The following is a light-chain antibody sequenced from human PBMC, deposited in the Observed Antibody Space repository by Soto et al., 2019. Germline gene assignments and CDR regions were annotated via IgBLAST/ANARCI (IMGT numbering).Light chain of an antibody. Sequence: QSVLTQPASVSGSPGQSITISCTGTSSDVGGYNFVSWYQQHPGKAPKLMIYDVTNRPSGVSNRFSGSKSGNTASLTISGRQAEDEADYYCSSCTSSSTLVFGGGTKLTVL. V-gene: IGLV2-14*01. CDR1: SSDVGGYNF. CDR3: SSCTSSSTLV. CDR2: DVT. J-gene: IGLJ2*01.